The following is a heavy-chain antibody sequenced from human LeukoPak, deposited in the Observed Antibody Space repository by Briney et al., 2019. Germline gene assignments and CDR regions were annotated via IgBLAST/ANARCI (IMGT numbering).Heavy chain of an antibody. J-gene: IGHJ4*02. Sequence: GESLKISCKGSGYSFTSYWIGWVRQMPGKGLECMGIIYPGDSDTRYSPSFQGQVTISADKSISTAYLQWSSLKASDTAMYYCASGYGGWELLGDFDYWGQGTLVTVSS. D-gene: IGHD1-26*01. V-gene: IGHV5-51*01. CDR2: IYPGDSDT. CDR3: ASGYGGWELLGDFDY. CDR1: GYSFTSYW.